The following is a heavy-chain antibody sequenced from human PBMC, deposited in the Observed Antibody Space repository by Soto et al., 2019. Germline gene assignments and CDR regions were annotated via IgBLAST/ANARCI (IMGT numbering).Heavy chain of an antibody. CDR1: GFTFSSYA. V-gene: IGHV3-30-3*01. D-gene: IGHD3-22*01. J-gene: IGHJ6*02. Sequence: PGGSLRLSCAASGFTFSSYAMHWVRQAPGKGLEWVAVISYDGSNKYYADSVKGRFTISRDNSKNTLYLQMNSLRAEDTAVYYCARDRLNYYDSSGYLRENKYYYYGMDVWGQGTTVTVSS. CDR3: ARDRLNYYDSSGYLRENKYYYYGMDV. CDR2: ISYDGSNK.